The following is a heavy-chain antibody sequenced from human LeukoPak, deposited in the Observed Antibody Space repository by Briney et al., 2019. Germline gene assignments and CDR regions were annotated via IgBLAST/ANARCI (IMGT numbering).Heavy chain of an antibody. CDR1: GFIFYSYA. Sequence: GGSLRLSCAASGFIFYSYAMHWVRQAPGRGLEYVSAITSSGSSTFYANSVKGRFTISRDNSKNTLYLQMGSLRPDDMAVYYCTRGPGYDYVWGSYRADYWGQGTLVTVSS. D-gene: IGHD3-16*02. CDR3: TRGPGYDYVWGSYRADY. J-gene: IGHJ4*02. CDR2: ITSSGSST. V-gene: IGHV3-64*01.